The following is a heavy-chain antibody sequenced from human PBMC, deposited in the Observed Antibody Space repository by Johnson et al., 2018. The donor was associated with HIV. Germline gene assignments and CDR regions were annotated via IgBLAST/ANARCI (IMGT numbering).Heavy chain of an antibody. CDR2: IYSDGSDA. J-gene: IGHJ3*01. D-gene: IGHD6-19*01. CDR3: ARKQWLEIPSDGLDV. V-gene: IGHV3-74*03. Sequence: VQLMESGGGLVQPGGSLRLSCAASGFIFRNYWMYWVRQAPGKGLVWVARIYSDGSDAAYADSVKGRFTISRDNAKKPWYLQMNSLRAEDTAVYYCARKQWLEIPSDGLDVWGQGTMVTVSS. CDR1: GFIFRNYW.